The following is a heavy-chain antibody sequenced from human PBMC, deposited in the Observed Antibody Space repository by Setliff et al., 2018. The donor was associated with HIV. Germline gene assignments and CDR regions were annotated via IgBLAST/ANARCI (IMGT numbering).Heavy chain of an antibody. J-gene: IGHJ6*03. CDR1: GYSISSGYY. Sequence: PSETLSLTCAVSGYSISSGYYWGWIRQPPGKGLEWIGSIYHSGSTYYNPSLKSRVTISVDTSKNQFSLKLSSVTAADTAVYYCARGLGYQWLGSGDIDQYRYMDVWGTATTVTVSS. CDR3: ARGLGYQWLGSGDIDQYRYMDV. V-gene: IGHV4-38-2*01. CDR2: IYHSGST. D-gene: IGHD6-19*01.